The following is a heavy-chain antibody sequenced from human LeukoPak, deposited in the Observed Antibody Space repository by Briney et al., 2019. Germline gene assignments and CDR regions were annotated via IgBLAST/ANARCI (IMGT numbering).Heavy chain of an antibody. CDR2: ISGSGGIT. CDR3: AKVPPTYYYDSSGLSRTIWFDP. V-gene: IGHV3-23*01. J-gene: IGHJ5*02. CDR1: GFTFSSYA. Sequence: GGSLRLSCAASGFTFSSYAMSWVRQAPGKGLEWVSAISGSGGITYYADSVKGRFTISRDNSKNTLYLQMNSLRAEDTAVYYCAKVPPTYYYDSSGLSRTIWFDPWGQGTLVTVSS. D-gene: IGHD3-22*01.